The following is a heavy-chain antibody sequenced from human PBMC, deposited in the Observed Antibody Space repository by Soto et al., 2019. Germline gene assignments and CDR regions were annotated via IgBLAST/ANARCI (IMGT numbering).Heavy chain of an antibody. D-gene: IGHD3-16*02. Sequence: LYLTCAVYGGSFSCYYWSWIRQPPGKGLEWIGEINHSGSTNYNPSLKSRVTISVDTSKNQFSLKLSSVTAADTAVYYCARGKLSDYVWGSYRYHFDYWGQGTVVTVS. J-gene: IGHJ4*02. CDR3: ARGKLSDYVWGSYRYHFDY. CDR1: GGSFSCYY. CDR2: INHSGST. V-gene: IGHV4-34*01.